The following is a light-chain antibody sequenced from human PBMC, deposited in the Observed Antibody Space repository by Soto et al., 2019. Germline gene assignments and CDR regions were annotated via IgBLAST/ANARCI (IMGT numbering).Light chain of an antibody. CDR1: SSDVGSYNL. V-gene: IGLV2-23*01. CDR2: EGS. CDR3: CSYAGSSTLMV. J-gene: IGLJ2*01. Sequence: QSALTQPASVSGSPGQSITISCTGTSSDVGSYNLVSWYQHHPGKAPKLMIYEGSKRPSGVSNRFSGSKSGNTASLTISGLLAEDEAAYYCCSYAGSSTLMVFGGGTKLTVL.